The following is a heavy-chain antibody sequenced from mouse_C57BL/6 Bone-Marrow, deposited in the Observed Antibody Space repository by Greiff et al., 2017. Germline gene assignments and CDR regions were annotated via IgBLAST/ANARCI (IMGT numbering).Heavy chain of an antibody. CDR1: GFTFSSYA. CDR2: ISDGGSYT. CDR3: ARDGRQLRLLFAY. D-gene: IGHD3-2*02. Sequence: EVQGVASGGGLVKPGGSLKLSCAASGFTFSSYAMSWVRQTPEKRLEWVATISDGGSYTYYPDNVKGRFTISRDNAKNNLYLQMSHLKSEDTAMYYCARDGRQLRLLFAYWGQGTLVTVSA. J-gene: IGHJ3*01. V-gene: IGHV5-4*01.